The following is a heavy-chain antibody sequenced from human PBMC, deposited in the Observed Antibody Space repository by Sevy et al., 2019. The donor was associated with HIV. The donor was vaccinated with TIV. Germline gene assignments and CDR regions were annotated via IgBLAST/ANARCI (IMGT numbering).Heavy chain of an antibody. V-gene: IGHV1-24*01. CDR1: GYTLTQLS. D-gene: IGHD3-22*01. J-gene: IGHJ4*02. CDR3: VTTKDYYENSGCPFDY. CDR2: FDPEDGET. Sequence: ASVKVSCKVFGYTLTQLSMHWVRQAPGKGLEWMGSFDPEDGETLYAQKLQGRVTLTEDTSADTAYMELNNLRSEDTAGYYCVTTKDYYENSGCPFDYWGQGTLVTVSS.